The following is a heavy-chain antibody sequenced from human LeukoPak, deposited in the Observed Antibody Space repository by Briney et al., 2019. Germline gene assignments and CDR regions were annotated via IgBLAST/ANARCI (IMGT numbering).Heavy chain of an antibody. CDR3: GNDAPGQKVLEM. D-gene: IGHD1-1*01. J-gene: IGHJ3*01. Sequence: PGGSLRLSCEGSGFTFSRYWMHWVRQAPGKGLVWVAEIGPDGRNIKYADSVQGRFTISRDNTKNTVFLQMNSLRVDDTAVYYWGNDAPGQKVLEMGGKGTLVTVS. V-gene: IGHV3-74*03. CDR1: GFTFSRYW. CDR2: IGPDGRNI.